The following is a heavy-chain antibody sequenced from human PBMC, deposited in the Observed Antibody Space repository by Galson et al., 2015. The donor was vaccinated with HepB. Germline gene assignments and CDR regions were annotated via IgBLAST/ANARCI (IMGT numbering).Heavy chain of an antibody. V-gene: IGHV3-23*01. CDR2: ISGSGGST. D-gene: IGHD1-26*01. CDR1: GFTFSSYA. Sequence: SLRLSCAASGFTFSSYAMSWVRQAPGKGLEWVSAISGSGGSTYYADSVKGRFTISRDNSKNTLYLQMNSLRAEDTAVYYCAKDQSVGGGSYGTGDGMDVWGQGTTVTVSS. CDR3: AKDQSVGGGSYGTGDGMDV. J-gene: IGHJ6*02.